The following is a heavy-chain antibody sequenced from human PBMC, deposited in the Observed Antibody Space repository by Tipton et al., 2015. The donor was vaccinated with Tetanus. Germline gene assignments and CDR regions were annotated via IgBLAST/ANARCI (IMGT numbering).Heavy chain of an antibody. CDR3: ARGLTSPSMGVWFDP. V-gene: IGHV4-39*01. CDR2: IYYSGNS. D-gene: IGHD2-2*01. CDR1: GGSIIVSNFY. Sequence: TLSLTCRVSGGSIIVSNFYWGWVPLPPGKGLEWIAGIYYSGNSYYNPTFQSRVTISVDTSRNQFSLRRSSVTAADTAVYYCARGLTSPSMGVWFDPWGQGTLVAVSS. J-gene: IGHJ5*02.